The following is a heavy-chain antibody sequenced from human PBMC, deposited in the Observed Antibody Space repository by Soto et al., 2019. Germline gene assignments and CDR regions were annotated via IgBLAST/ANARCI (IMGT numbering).Heavy chain of an antibody. CDR3: ARAVPVATPSGMDV. CDR1: GYSFTSYW. D-gene: IGHD2-2*01. V-gene: IGHV5-51*01. Sequence: PGESLKISCKGSGYSFTSYWIGWVRQMPGKGLEWMGIIYPGDSDTRYSPSFQGQVSISADKSINTVYLQWSSLKASDTAIYYCARAVPVATPSGMDVWGQGTTVTVSS. CDR2: IYPGDSDT. J-gene: IGHJ6*02.